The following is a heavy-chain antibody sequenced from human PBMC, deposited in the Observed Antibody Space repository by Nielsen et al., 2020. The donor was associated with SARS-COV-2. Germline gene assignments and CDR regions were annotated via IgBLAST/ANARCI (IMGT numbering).Heavy chain of an antibody. J-gene: IGHJ6*02. CDR2: INPYSGGT. Sequence: SVKVSCKASGYTFTDYYIHWVRQAPGQGLEWMGRINPYSGGTNYAQKIQGTVTMTRDASISTGYMELTSDDTAVYYCARARASIFGLVMSYGMDGWGQGTTVAVSS. CDR1: GYTFTDYY. V-gene: IGHV1-2*06. CDR3: ARARASIFGLVMSYGMDG. D-gene: IGHD3/OR15-3a*01.